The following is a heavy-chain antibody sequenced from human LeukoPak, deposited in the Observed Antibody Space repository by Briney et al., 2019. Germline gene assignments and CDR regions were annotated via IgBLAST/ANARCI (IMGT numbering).Heavy chain of an antibody. Sequence: GGSLRLSCAASGFTFSSYNMNWVRQAPGKGLEWVSSITSDSRYMYYADSVKGRFTISRDNSKNTLYLQMNSLRAEDTAVYYCAKVNSSSPSSGYYFYYMDVWGKGTTVTISS. CDR2: ITSDSRYM. J-gene: IGHJ6*03. CDR1: GFTFSSYN. V-gene: IGHV3-21*01. D-gene: IGHD6-13*01. CDR3: AKVNSSSPSSGYYFYYMDV.